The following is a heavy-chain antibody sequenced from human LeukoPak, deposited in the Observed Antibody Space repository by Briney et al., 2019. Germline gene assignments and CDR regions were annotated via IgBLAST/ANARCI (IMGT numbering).Heavy chain of an antibody. CDR3: AKSLVVRKLDAFDI. J-gene: IGHJ3*02. V-gene: IGHV3-23*01. CDR2: ISGSGGST. CDR1: RFTFSGYW. D-gene: IGHD2-2*01. Sequence: GGSLRLSCAASRFTFSGYWMTWVRQAPGKGLEWVSAISGSGGSTYYADSVKGRFTISRDNSKNTLYLQMNSLRAEDTAVYYCAKSLVVRKLDAFDIWGQGTMVTVSS.